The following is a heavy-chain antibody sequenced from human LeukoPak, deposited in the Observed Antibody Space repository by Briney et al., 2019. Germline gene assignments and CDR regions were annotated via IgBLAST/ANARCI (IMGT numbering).Heavy chain of an antibody. CDR1: GYRFTGYY. V-gene: IGHV1-18*04. CDR2: ISAYNGNT. D-gene: IGHD3-22*01. J-gene: IGHJ4*02. CDR3: ARDCEDYYDSSGYCAYFDY. Sequence: ASVKVSCKTSGYRFTGYYMHWVRQAPGQGLEWMGWISAYNGNTNYAQKLQGRVTMTTDTSTSTACMELRSLRSDDTAVYYCARDCEDYYDSSGYCAYFDYWGQGTLVTVSS.